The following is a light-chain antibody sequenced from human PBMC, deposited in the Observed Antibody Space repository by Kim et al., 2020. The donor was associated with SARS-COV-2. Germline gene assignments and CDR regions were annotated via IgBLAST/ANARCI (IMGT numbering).Light chain of an antibody. CDR3: GTWDSSLSAYV. Sequence: GQKVSISCSGSSSNIANNYVSWYQQLPGTAPKLLIYDNNKRPSGIPDRFSGSKSGTSATLGITGLQTGDEADYYCGTWDSSLSAYVFGTGTKVTVL. V-gene: IGLV1-51*01. J-gene: IGLJ1*01. CDR1: SSNIANNY. CDR2: DNN.